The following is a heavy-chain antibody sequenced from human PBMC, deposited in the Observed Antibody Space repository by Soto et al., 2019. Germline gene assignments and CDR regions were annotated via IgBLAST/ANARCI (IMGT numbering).Heavy chain of an antibody. D-gene: IGHD3-3*01. Sequence: PGGSLRLACAASGFTFSSYWMHWVRQAPGKGLVWVSRINSSSSYIYYADSVKGRFTISRDNAKNSLYLQMNSLRAEDTAVYYCARDPSHHHWRDDFWSGLNWFDPWGQGTLVTVSS. CDR3: ARDPSHHHWRDDFWSGLNWFDP. CDR2: INSSSSYI. V-gene: IGHV3-21*01. CDR1: GFTFSSYW. J-gene: IGHJ5*02.